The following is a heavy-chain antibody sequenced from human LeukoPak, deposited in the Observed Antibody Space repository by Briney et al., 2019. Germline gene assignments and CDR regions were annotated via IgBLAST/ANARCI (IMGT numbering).Heavy chain of an antibody. CDR1: GGTFSSYA. J-gene: IGHJ3*02. D-gene: IGHD1-20*01. CDR3: ARDHSKWRITGIAAFDI. V-gene: IGHV1-69*05. CDR2: IIPIFGTA. Sequence: SVKVSCKASGGTFSSYAISWVRQAPGQGREWMGGIIPIFGTANYAQKFQGRVTITTDESTSTAYMELSSLRSEDTAVYYCARDHSKWRITGIAAFDIWGQGTMVTVSS.